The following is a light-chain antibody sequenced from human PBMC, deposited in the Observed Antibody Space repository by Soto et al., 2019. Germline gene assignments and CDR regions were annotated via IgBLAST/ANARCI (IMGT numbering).Light chain of an antibody. Sequence: EIVMTQSPATLSVSPGERATLSCRASQSVSSNLAWYQQKPGQAPRLLIYGASTRATGIPARFSGRGSGTDFTLTISSLQSQDFAVYSCQHYNNWPPNYTFAQG. CDR2: GAS. CDR3: QHYNNWPPNYT. V-gene: IGKV3-15*01. J-gene: IGKJ2*01. CDR1: QSVSSN.